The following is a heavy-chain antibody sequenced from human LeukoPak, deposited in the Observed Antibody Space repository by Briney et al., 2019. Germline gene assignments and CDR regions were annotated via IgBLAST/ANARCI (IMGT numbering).Heavy chain of an antibody. J-gene: IGHJ6*02. Sequence: ASVKVSCKASGGTFSSYAISWVRQAPGQGLEWMGGIIPIFGTANYAQKFQGRVTITADESTSTAYMELSSLRSEDTAVYYCARDIVVVLAAIRGGGYYYYYGMDVWGQGTTVTVSS. CDR2: IIPIFGTA. CDR3: ARDIVVVLAAIRGGGYYYYYGMDV. V-gene: IGHV1-69*13. D-gene: IGHD2-2*01. CDR1: GGTFSSYA.